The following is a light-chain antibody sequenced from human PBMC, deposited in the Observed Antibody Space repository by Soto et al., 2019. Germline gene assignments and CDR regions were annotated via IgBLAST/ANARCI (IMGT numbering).Light chain of an antibody. CDR2: GAS. CDR3: QQYKNWPL. CDR1: HSVNSH. V-gene: IGKV3-15*01. Sequence: MMMTPSPATLSVSPGERVTLSSRTSHSVNSHVAWYQQKPGQAPRLLLYGASTRATGIPVRFSGSGFGTEFTLTISSLQSEDFAVYYCQQYKNWPLFGQGTRLE. J-gene: IGKJ5*01.